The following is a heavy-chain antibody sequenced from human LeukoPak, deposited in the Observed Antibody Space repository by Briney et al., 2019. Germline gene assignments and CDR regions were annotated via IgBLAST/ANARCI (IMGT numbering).Heavy chain of an antibody. J-gene: IGHJ4*02. V-gene: IGHV1-2*02. CDR3: ARGPLLRYFDWPYKY. CDR2: INPNSGGT. Sequence: ASVKVSCKASGYTFTGYYMHWVRQAPGQGLEWMGWINPNSGGTNYAQKFQGRVTMTRDTSISTAYMELSRLRSDDTAVYYCARGPLLRYFDWPYKYWGQGTLVTVSS. D-gene: IGHD3-9*01. CDR1: GYTFTGYY.